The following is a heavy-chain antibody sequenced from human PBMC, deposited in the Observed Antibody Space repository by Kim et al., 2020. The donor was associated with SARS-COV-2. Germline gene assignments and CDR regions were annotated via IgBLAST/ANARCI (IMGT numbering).Heavy chain of an antibody. CDR2: ISYDGSNK. Sequence: GGSLRLSCAASGFTFSSYGMHWVRQAPGKGLEWVAVISYDGSNKYYADSVKGRFTISRDNSKNTLYLQMNSLRAEDTAVYYCAKDSHCSSTSCPFDYWG. D-gene: IGHD2-2*01. J-gene: IGHJ4*01. CDR3: AKDSHCSSTSCPFDY. CDR1: GFTFSSYG. V-gene: IGHV3-30*18.